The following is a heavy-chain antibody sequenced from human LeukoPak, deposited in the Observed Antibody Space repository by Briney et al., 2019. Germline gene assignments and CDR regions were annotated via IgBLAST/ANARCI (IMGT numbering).Heavy chain of an antibody. J-gene: IGHJ4*02. D-gene: IGHD1-7*01. CDR2: IKSDGITT. CDR3: AKTRRICGTYRDSFPY. Sequence: PWGSLRLSCAASGFTYTSYLKHWVRQRPGKGLVWVSRIKSDGITTFYADSVKGRFTISRDNSKNTLYLQMNSLRTEDTAVYYCAKTRRICGTYRDSFPYWSQGTLVTVSS. CDR1: GFTYTSYL. V-gene: IGHV3-74*01.